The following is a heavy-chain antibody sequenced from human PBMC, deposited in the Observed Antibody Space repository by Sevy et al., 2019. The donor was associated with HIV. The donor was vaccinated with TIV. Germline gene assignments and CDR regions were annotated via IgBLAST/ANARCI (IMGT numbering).Heavy chain of an antibody. CDR3: ARDRATWYYDSSGYYYLPMDV. D-gene: IGHD3-22*01. J-gene: IGHJ6*02. CDR2: ISYDGRNNK. CDR1: GFTFSDYA. V-gene: IGHV3-30*04. Sequence: GGSLRLSCAASGFTFSDYAMHWVRQAPGKGLEWVAVISYDGRNNKYNADSVKGRFTISRDNSKNTLYLQMNSLRAEDTALYHCARDRATWYYDSSGYYYLPMDVWGQGTTVTVSS.